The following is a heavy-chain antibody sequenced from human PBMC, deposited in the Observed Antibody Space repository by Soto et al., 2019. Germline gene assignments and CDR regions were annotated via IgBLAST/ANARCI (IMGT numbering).Heavy chain of an antibody. CDR1: GFTFGNYW. CDR3: ASARHIGP. J-gene: IGHJ5*02. Sequence: GGSLRLSCAASGFTFGNYWMSWVRQAPGKGPGWVANIKQDGSERNYVDSVKGRFTISRDNAENSLYLQMNSLRVEDTGVYYCASARHIGPWGQGTLVTVSS. V-gene: IGHV3-7*01. CDR2: IKQDGSER. D-gene: IGHD2-21*01.